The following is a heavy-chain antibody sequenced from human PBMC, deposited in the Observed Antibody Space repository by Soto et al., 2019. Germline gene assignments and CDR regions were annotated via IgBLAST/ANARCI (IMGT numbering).Heavy chain of an antibody. V-gene: IGHV4-39*01. CDR1: GGSISSSSYY. J-gene: IGHJ6*02. Sequence: PSETLSLTCTVSGGSISSSSYYWGWIRQPPGKGLEWIGSIYYSGSTYYKPYLKSRVNISIDTSKNQFSLKLSSVTAADTAVYYCACIFSGGYGYGFYYYGMDVWGQGTTVT. CDR3: ACIFSGGYGYGFYYYGMDV. CDR2: IYYSGST. D-gene: IGHD5-18*01.